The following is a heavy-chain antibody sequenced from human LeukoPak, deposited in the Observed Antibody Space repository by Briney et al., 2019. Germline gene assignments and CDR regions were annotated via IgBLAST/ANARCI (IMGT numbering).Heavy chain of an antibody. CDR3: ARSDSESLPLDY. J-gene: IGHJ4*02. D-gene: IGHD1-26*01. CDR1: GGSISRYY. Sequence: SETLSLTCTVSGGSISRYYWSWIRRPAGKGLEWIGRIYSSGSANYNPSLNSRVTMSVDTSKNQFSLRLSSVTAADTAVYYCARSDSESLPLDYWGQGTLVSVSS. CDR2: IYSSGSA. V-gene: IGHV4-4*07.